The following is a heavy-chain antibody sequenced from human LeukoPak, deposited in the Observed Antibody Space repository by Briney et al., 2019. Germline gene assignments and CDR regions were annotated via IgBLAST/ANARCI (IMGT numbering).Heavy chain of an antibody. D-gene: IGHD2/OR15-2a*01. Sequence: GKSLRLSCAASRFTFSRYGNHWVRQAPGKGLEWLAHMSPDGIHEFYADSVKGRFTISRDSSRDTMYLQMDSLRAEDTAVYYCARDNTWSLDYWGQGTLVTVSS. CDR2: MSPDGIHE. CDR3: ARDNTWSLDY. J-gene: IGHJ4*02. CDR1: RFTFSRYG. V-gene: IGHV3-30*03.